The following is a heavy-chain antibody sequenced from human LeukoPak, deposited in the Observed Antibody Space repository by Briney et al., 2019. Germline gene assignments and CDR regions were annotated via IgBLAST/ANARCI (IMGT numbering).Heavy chain of an antibody. CDR3: ARDGFLEWSAPYYYYGMDV. J-gene: IGHJ6*02. CDR1: GFTFSSYG. CDR2: ISYDGSNK. Sequence: GRSLRLSCAASGFTFSSYGMHWVRQAPGKGLEWVAVISYDGSNKYYADSVKGRFTISRDNSKNTLYLQMNSLRAEDTAVYYCARDGFLEWSAPYYYYGMDVWGQGTTVTVSS. V-gene: IGHV3-30*03. D-gene: IGHD3-3*01.